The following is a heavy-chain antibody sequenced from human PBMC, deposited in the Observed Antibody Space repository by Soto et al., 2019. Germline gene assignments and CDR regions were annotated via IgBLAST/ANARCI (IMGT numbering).Heavy chain of an antibody. D-gene: IGHD2-21*01. J-gene: IGHJ4*02. CDR1: GGSFSGYY. CDR3: ARSYYYFDY. Sequence: SETLSLTCAVYGGSFSGYYWSWIRQPPGKGLEWIGEINHSGSTNYNPSLKSRVTISVDTSKNQFSLKLSSVTAADTAVYYCARSYYYFDYWGQGTLVTVSS. CDR2: INHSGST. V-gene: IGHV4-34*01.